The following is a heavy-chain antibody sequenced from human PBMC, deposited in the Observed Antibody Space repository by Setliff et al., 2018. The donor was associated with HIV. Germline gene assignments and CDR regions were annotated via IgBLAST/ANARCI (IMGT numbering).Heavy chain of an antibody. J-gene: IGHJ3*02. CDR3: ARDSSSVFGAFDI. Sequence: PGGSLRLSCAASGFTFGSYEMTWVRQAPGRGLDWVSYISGSGGTIHYADSVKGRFTISRDNAKSSLYLQMNSLRGEDTAVYYCARDSSSVFGAFDIWGQGTVVTVSS. CDR1: GFTFGSYE. D-gene: IGHD2-2*01. V-gene: IGHV3-48*03. CDR2: ISGSGGTI.